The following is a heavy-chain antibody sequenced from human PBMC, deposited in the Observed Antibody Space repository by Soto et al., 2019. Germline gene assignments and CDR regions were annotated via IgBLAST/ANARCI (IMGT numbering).Heavy chain of an antibody. Sequence: QVQLVQSGAEVKRPGSSVKVSCKASGGTFSSYAISWVRQAPGQGLEWMGGIIPMFGTTKYAQKFQGRLTIAADEATSTAYMEVSSLRSGDTAVYYCARGVVVVAASQLGWFDPWGQGTLVTVSS. CDR3: ARGVVVVAASQLGWFDP. CDR1: GGTFSSYA. D-gene: IGHD2-15*01. J-gene: IGHJ5*02. V-gene: IGHV1-69*01. CDR2: IIPMFGTT.